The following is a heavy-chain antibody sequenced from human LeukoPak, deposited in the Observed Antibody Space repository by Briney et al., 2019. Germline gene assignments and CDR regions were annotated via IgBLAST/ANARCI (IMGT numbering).Heavy chain of an antibody. V-gene: IGHV3-7*01. CDR1: GFRFSSHW. J-gene: IGHJ4*02. CDR3: AREGSSSSYFDY. Sequence: PGGSLRLSCAASGFRFSSHWMSWVRQAPGKGLEWVANIKEDGSEKYYVESVKGRFTISRDNAKNSLYLQMNSLRAEDTAVYYCAREGSSSSYFDYWGQGTLVTVSS. D-gene: IGHD6-6*01. CDR2: IKEDGSEK.